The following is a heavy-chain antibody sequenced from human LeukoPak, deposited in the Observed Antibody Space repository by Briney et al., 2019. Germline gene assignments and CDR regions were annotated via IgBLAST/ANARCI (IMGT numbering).Heavy chain of an antibody. CDR3: ARDILSEDGGNSDY. Sequence: TSETLSLTCTVSGGPISSYYWSWIRQPAGKGLEWIGCIYTSGSTNYNPSLKSRVTMSVDTSKNQFSLKLSSVTAADTAVYYCARDILSEDGGNSDYWGQGTLVTVSS. D-gene: IGHD4-23*01. J-gene: IGHJ4*02. V-gene: IGHV4-4*07. CDR1: GGPISSYY. CDR2: IYTSGST.